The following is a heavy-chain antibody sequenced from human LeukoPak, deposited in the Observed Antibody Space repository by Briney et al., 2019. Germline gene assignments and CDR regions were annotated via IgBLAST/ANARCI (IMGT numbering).Heavy chain of an antibody. CDR2: INHSGST. CDR3: ASKYYYDSSGYYPT. D-gene: IGHD3-22*01. J-gene: IGHJ5*02. Sequence: SSETLSLTCAVYGGSFSGYYWSWIRQPPGKGLEWIGEINHSGSTNYNPSLKSRVTISVDTSKNQFSLKLSPVTAADTAVYYCASKYYYDSSGYYPTWGQGTLVTVSS. CDR1: GGSFSGYY. V-gene: IGHV4-34*01.